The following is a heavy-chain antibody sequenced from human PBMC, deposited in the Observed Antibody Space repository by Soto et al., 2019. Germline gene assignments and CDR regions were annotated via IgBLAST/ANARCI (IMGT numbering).Heavy chain of an antibody. CDR2: IYYRGNT. Sequence: PSETLCLTYSVSGDSIEGDKYYWGWIRQPPGKGLEWIGSIYYRGNTYYNPSLQTRVTISLDKSKSQFSLKLTSVTAADSAVYFCARLEGLATISYYFDFWGQGALVTVSS. CDR1: GDSIEGDKYY. V-gene: IGHV4-39*01. CDR3: ARLEGLATISYYFDF. D-gene: IGHD3-9*01. J-gene: IGHJ4*02.